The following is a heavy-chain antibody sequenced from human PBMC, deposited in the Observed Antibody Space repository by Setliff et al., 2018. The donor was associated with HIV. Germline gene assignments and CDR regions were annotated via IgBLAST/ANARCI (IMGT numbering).Heavy chain of an antibody. V-gene: IGHV3-73*01. CDR2: IKTQPSNYAT. CDR1: GFPFSGSA. CDR3: AASADGDWATTSCTNWFDP. D-gene: IGHD2-21*01. Sequence: ETLSLSCAASGFPFSGSAIHWVRRASGKGLEWVGRIKTQPSNYATAYGASMEGRFTISRDDSESTAYLHLSSMKVEDTAVYYCAASADGDWATTSCTNWFDPWGHGTLVTVSS. J-gene: IGHJ5*02.